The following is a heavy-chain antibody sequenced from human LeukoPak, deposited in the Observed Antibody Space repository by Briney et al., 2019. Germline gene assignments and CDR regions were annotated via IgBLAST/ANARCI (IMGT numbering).Heavy chain of an antibody. CDR3: AADGDILTGYYKFDY. V-gene: IGHV1-58*01. J-gene: IGHJ4*02. CDR2: IVVGSGKT. Sequence: GASVKVSCKASGFTFSSSAVQWVRQARGQPLEWIGWIVVGSGKTNYAQKFQERVTITRDMSTSTAYMELSSLRSEDTAVYYCAADGDILTGYYKFDYWGQGTLVTVSS. D-gene: IGHD3-9*01. CDR1: GFTFSSSA.